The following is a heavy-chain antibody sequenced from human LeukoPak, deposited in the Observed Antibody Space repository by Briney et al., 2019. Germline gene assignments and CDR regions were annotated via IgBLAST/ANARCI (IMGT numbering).Heavy chain of an antibody. J-gene: IGHJ6*03. CDR3: ARHRGDNSNPRYYFYYMDV. CDR1: GHSISSGYY. V-gene: IGHV4-38-2*01. D-gene: IGHD4-11*01. CDR2: MYHRGST. Sequence: SETLSLTCSVSGHSISSGYYWGWIRQPPGKGLEWIGTMYHRGSTYYNPSLKSPVTMSGDPSKNHFSLKLSSVIAADAAVYYCARHRGDNSNPRYYFYYMDVWGKGTTVTVSS.